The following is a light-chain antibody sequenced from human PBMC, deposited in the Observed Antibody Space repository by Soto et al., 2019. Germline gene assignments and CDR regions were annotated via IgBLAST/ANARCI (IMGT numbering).Light chain of an antibody. J-gene: IGLJ2*01. CDR3: SSYTTTSTFEV. V-gene: IGLV2-14*03. CDR1: SSDVGGYNY. Sequence: QSALTQPASVSGSPGQSITISCTGTSSDVGGYNYVSWYQQHPGKAPKLMIFDVSNRPSGVSDRCSGSKSGNTASLTISGLQAEDEANYYCSSYTTTSTFEVFGGGTQLTVL. CDR2: DVS.